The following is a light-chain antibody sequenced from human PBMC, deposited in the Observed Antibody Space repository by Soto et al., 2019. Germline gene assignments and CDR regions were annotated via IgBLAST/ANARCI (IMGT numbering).Light chain of an antibody. CDR2: WAS. V-gene: IGKV4-1*01. Sequence: DIVMTQSPDSLAVSLGERATINCKSSQSVLYSSNNKNYLAWYQQKAGQPPKVLIYWASTREYGVPDRFSGSGSGTDFTLTISSLQAEDVAVYYCQRYHGPPYTFGQGTKVEIK. J-gene: IGKJ2*01. CDR3: QRYHGPPYT. CDR1: QSVLYSSNNKNY.